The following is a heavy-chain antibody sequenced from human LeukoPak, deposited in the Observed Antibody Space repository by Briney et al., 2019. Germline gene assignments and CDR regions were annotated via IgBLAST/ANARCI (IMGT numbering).Heavy chain of an antibody. Sequence: GESLKISCKGPGYSFTTYWIGWVRQMPGKGLEWMGIIYPGDSDTRYNPSFQGQVTISADKSISTAYLQWSSLKASDTAIYYCARRGSGWTVDYWGQGTLVTVSS. D-gene: IGHD6-19*01. J-gene: IGHJ4*02. CDR2: IYPGDSDT. V-gene: IGHV5-51*01. CDR1: GYSFTTYW. CDR3: ARRGSGWTVDY.